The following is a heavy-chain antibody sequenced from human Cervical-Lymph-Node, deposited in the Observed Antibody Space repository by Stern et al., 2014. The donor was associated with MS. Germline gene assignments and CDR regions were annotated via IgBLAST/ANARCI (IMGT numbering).Heavy chain of an antibody. J-gene: IGHJ3*01. Sequence: VQLVVSGAEVKQPGSSVKVSCKASGGTFSIYAITWMRQAPGQGLEWMGGIIPICGKSHYSQNFQDRVTITADESTTTAYMELRSLRSEDTAIYYCARVSMPSAFRFAFDVWGQGTMVTVSS. CDR3: ARVSMPSAFRFAFDV. CDR2: IIPICGKS. CDR1: GGTFSIYA. D-gene: IGHD2-2*01. V-gene: IGHV1-69*01.